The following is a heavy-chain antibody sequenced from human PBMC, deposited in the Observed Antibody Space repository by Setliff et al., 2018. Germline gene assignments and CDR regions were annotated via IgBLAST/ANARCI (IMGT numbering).Heavy chain of an antibody. J-gene: IGHJ6*03. CDR3: ARGPPGYYYYMNV. CDR1: GGSISSYS. CDR2: LYYSGNT. Sequence: SETLSLTCNVSGGSISSYSWSWIRQAPGKGLEWIGYLYYSGNTNYNPSLKSRVTISGDTSQNYFSLKLTSVTEADTVVYYCARGPPGYYYYMNVWGQGTTVTVSS. V-gene: IGHV4-59*01.